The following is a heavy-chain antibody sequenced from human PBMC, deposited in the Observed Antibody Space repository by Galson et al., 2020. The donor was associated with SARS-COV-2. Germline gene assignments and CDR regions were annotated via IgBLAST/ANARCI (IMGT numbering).Heavy chain of an antibody. CDR3: TRGSNSSPFCRFDP. V-gene: IGHV1-2*06. CDR2: INPNSGDT. Sequence: ASVKVSCNASGYTFSSHYMHWVRLAPGQGLEWMGRINPNSGDTDVAQKFQGRVTMTTDTSLTTAYMELCRLTSDDTAVYYCTRGSNSSPFCRFDPWGQGTLVTVSS. D-gene: IGHD3-10*01. J-gene: IGHJ5*02. CDR1: GYTFSSHY.